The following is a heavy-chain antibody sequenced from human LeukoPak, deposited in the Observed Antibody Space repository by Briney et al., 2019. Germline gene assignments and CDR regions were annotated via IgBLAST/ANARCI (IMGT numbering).Heavy chain of an antibody. J-gene: IGHJ6*02. CDR3: ARDVGGTPYGMDV. CDR1: GYTFTGYY. V-gene: IGHV1-2*02. Sequence: TSVKVSCKASGYTFTGYYLHWVRLAPGQGLEWMGWINGNSGGTNYAQKVQGRVTMTRDTSISTVYMELNRLRSDDTAVYYCARDVGGTPYGMDVWGQGTMVIVAS. CDR2: INGNSGGT. D-gene: IGHD1-7*01.